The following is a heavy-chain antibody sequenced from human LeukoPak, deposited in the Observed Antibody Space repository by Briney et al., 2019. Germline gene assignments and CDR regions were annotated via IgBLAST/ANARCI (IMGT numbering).Heavy chain of an antibody. CDR1: GFTFSSYA. D-gene: IGHD3-9*01. J-gene: IGHJ4*02. CDR3: AKVILIDYHTPSPPGN. CDR2: INYRGGRT. V-gene: IGHV3-23*01. Sequence: GGSLRLSCAASGFTFSSYALSWVRQAPGKGLEWVSTINYRGGRTYYADSVKGRFTISRDNSKNTLYLQMNSLRAEDTAVYYCAKVILIDYHTPSPPGNWGQGTLVTVSS.